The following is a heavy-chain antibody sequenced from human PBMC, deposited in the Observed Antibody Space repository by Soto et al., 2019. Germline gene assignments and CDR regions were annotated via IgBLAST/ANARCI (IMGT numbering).Heavy chain of an antibody. Sequence: QVQLVQSGAEVKKPGSSVKVSCKASGGTFSSYTNSWVRQAPGQGLEWMGRIIPILGIANYAQKFQGRVTSTADKSTSTGYMELGSVRSEDTRVYYCARDGAAAGQMLVDCYMDVCGKGTTVTVSS. CDR2: IIPILGIA. J-gene: IGHJ6*03. CDR1: GGTFSSYT. V-gene: IGHV1-69*08. D-gene: IGHD6-13*01. CDR3: ARDGAAAGQMLVDCYMDV.